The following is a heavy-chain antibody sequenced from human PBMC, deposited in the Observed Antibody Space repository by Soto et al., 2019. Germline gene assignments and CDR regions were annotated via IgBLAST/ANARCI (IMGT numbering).Heavy chain of an antibody. V-gene: IGHV1-3*01. CDR2: INAANGDT. D-gene: IGHD6-13*01. Sequence: GASVKVSCKASGYTFTSYGIHWVRQAPGQRLEWMGWINAANGDTKYSPKFQGRVTITRDTSASTAYMELSSLRSEDTAVYYCVGRHVSATGIDWFDPWGQGTLVTVS. J-gene: IGHJ5*02. CDR3: VGRHVSATGIDWFDP. CDR1: GYTFTSYG.